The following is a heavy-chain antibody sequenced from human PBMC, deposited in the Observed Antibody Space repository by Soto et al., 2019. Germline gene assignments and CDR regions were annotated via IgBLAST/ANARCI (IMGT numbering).Heavy chain of an antibody. CDR2: INGRSNYV. CDR1: GFTFSTYT. CDR3: AREDGVVGSSSAFDH. Sequence: GGSLILSCVFSGFTFSTYTMNWVRPAPGKGLEWVSSINGRSNYVYYADSVKGRFTISRDNAKNSLYLQMNRLRAEDTAIYYCAREDGVVGSSSAFDHWGLGTLVTVSS. J-gene: IGHJ4*02. V-gene: IGHV3-21*01. D-gene: IGHD1-26*01.